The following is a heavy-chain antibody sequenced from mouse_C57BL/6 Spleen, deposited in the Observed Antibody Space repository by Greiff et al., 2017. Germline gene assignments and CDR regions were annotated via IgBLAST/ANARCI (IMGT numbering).Heavy chain of an antibody. J-gene: IGHJ2*01. CDR2: IIPSNGGT. D-gene: IGHD4-1*01. CDR1: GYTFTSYW. Sequence: VQLQQPGTELVKPGASVKLSCKASGYTFTSYWMHWVKQRPGQGLEWIGNIIPSNGGTNYNEKFKSKATLTVDKSSSTAYMQLSSLTSEDSAVYYCARGGNWDLLYYLDYWGQGTTLTVSS. V-gene: IGHV1-53*01. CDR3: ARGGNWDLLYYLDY.